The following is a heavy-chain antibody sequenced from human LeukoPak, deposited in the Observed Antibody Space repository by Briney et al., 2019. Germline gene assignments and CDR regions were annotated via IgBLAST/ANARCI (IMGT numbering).Heavy chain of an antibody. J-gene: IGHJ4*02. D-gene: IGHD3-22*01. CDR3: ARPSRYYDSSGLRY. CDR2: INHSGST. Sequence: PSETLSLTCTVSGGSINSYYWSWIRQPPGKGLEWIGEINHSGSTNYNPSLKSRVTISVDTSKNQFSLKLSSVTAADTAVYYCARPSRYYDSSGLRYWGQGTLVTVSS. CDR1: GGSINSYY. V-gene: IGHV4-34*01.